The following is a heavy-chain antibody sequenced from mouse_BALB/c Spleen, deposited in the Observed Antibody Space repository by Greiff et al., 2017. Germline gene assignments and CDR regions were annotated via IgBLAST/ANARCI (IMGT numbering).Heavy chain of an antibody. CDR1: GFAFSSYD. CDR2: ISSGGGST. D-gene: IGHD2-1*01. V-gene: IGHV5-12-1*01. J-gene: IGHJ4*01. Sequence: DVHLVESGGGLVKPGGSLKLSCAASGFAFSSYDMSWVRQTPEKRLEWVAYISSGGGSTYYPDTVKGRFTISRDNAKNTLYLQMSSLKSEDTAMYYCARQNLLNYAMDYWGQGTSVTVSS. CDR3: ARQNLLNYAMDY.